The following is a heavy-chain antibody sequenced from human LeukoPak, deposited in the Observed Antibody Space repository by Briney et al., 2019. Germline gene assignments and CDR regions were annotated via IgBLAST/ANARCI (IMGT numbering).Heavy chain of an antibody. Sequence: PSETLSLTCTVSGGSISSSSYYWGWLRQPPGKGLEWLGSIYYSGSTYYNPSLKSRVTISVDTSKNQFSLKLSSVTAADTAVYYCARKFCTSTSCDRGFFDYWGQGTLVTVSS. CDR1: GGSISSSSYY. V-gene: IGHV4-39*01. J-gene: IGHJ4*02. CDR3: ARKFCTSTSCDRGFFDY. D-gene: IGHD2-2*02. CDR2: IYYSGST.